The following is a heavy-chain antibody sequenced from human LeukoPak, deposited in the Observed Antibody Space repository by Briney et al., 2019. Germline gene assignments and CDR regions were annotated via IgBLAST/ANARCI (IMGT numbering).Heavy chain of an antibody. V-gene: IGHV3-48*04. D-gene: IGHD4-17*01. Sequence: GGSLRLSCTASGFTFSTYSMNWVRQAPGEGLEWVSYISSSSSPIFYADSVKGRFTVSRDNAKNSLSLQMNSLRAEDTAVYYCARDAHGDYDYWGQGTLVTVSS. CDR2: ISSSSSPI. CDR1: GFTFSTYS. J-gene: IGHJ4*02. CDR3: ARDAHGDYDY.